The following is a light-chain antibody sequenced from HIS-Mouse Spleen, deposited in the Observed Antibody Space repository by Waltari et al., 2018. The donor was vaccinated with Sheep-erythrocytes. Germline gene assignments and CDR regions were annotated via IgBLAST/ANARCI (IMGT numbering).Light chain of an antibody. CDR2: DVS. V-gene: IGLV2-11*01. CDR1: SSDVGGYNY. CDR3: QAWDSSHVV. J-gene: IGLJ2*01. Sequence: QSALTQPRSVSGSPGQSVTISCTGTSSDVGGYNYVSWYQQHPGKAPKLMIYDVSKRPSGVPDRFSGSKSGNTATLTISGTQAMDEADYYCQAWDSSHVVFGGGTKLTVL.